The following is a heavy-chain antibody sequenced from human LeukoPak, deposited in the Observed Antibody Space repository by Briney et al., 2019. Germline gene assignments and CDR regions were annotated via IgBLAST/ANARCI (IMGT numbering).Heavy chain of an antibody. CDR3: ARDWVDVSMNG. D-gene: IGHD5-12*01. J-gene: IGHJ6*03. CDR2: IRPRSEAV. V-gene: IGHV3-48*04. Sequence: PGGSLRLSCAASGFAFDDFCMNWVRQAPGKGLEWISYIRPRSEAVHYADSVKGRFTISRDNAKNLLFLQMSSLRAEDTAVYYRARDWVDVSMNGWGKGSTVTVSS. CDR1: GFAFDDFC.